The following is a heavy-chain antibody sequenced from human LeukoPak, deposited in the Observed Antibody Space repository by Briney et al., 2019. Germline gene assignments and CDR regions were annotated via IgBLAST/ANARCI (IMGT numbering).Heavy chain of an antibody. Sequence: PGRSLRLSCAASGFTVSSNYMSWVRQAPGKGLEWVSSISSSNRYINNADSVKGRFTISRDNAKNSLYPQMNSLRGEDTAVYYCARDQGLLVVAGRFGYWGQGTLVTVSS. V-gene: IGHV3-21*01. CDR3: ARDQGLLVVAGRFGY. D-gene: IGHD6-19*01. CDR2: ISSSNRYI. CDR1: GFTVSSNY. J-gene: IGHJ4*02.